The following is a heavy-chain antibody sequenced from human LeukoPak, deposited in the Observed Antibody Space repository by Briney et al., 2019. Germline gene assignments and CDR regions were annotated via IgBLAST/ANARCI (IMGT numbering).Heavy chain of an antibody. J-gene: IGHJ4*02. CDR3: ARDGEGYYDSSGYYKN. CDR1: GGTFSSYA. D-gene: IGHD3-22*01. CDR2: IIPILGIA. V-gene: IGHV1-69*04. Sequence: ASVKVSCTASGGTFSSYAISWVRQAPGQGLEWMGRIIPILGIANYAQKFQGRVTITADKSTSTAYMELSSLRSEDTAVYYCARDGEGYYDSSGYYKNWGQGTLVTVSS.